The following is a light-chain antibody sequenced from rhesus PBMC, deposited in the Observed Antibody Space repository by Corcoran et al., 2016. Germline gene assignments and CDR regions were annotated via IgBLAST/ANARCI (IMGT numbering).Light chain of an antibody. CDR2: YAT. V-gene: IGKV1-25*01. CDR3: QQYNDLVT. J-gene: IGKJ4*01. Sequence: DIQMTQSPSSVSASVGDRVAITCRASQDIRTYLAWYQQKPGKAPRLLVYYATTLQSGVPPRFSGSGSGTEFTLTISGLQPEDFATYYCQQYNDLVTFGGGTKVEIK. CDR1: QDIRTY.